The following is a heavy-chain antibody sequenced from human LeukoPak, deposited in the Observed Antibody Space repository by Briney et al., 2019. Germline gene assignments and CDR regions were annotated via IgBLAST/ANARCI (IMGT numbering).Heavy chain of an antibody. V-gene: IGHV4-4*02. D-gene: IGHD1-26*01. CDR2: IYHSGST. CDR3: ARPHSGSYMYFDY. CDR1: GGSISSSNW. Sequence: SGTLSLTCAVSGGSISSSNWWSWVRQPPGKGLEWIGEIYHSGSTNYNPSLKSRVTISVDKSKNQFSLKLSSVTAADTAVYYCARPHSGSYMYFDYWGQGTLVTVSS. J-gene: IGHJ4*02.